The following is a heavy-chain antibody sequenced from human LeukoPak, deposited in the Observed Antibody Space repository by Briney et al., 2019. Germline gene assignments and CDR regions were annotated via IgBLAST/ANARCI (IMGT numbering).Heavy chain of an antibody. J-gene: IGHJ4*02. V-gene: IGHV3-7*03. CDR1: GDSISNSNSY. CDR3: ARGDYYDSSGYVDY. CDR2: IKQDGSEK. D-gene: IGHD3-22*01. Sequence: PSETLSLTCIVSGDSISNSNSYWGWVRQPPGKGLEWVANIKQDGSEKYYVDSVKGRFTISRDNAKNSLYLQMNSLRAEDTAVYYCARGDYYDSSGYVDYWGQGTLVTVSS.